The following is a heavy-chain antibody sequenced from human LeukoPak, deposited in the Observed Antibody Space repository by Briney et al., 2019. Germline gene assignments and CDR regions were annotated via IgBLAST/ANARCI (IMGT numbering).Heavy chain of an antibody. CDR3: AGGGGLDV. J-gene: IGHJ6*02. V-gene: IGHV3-7*03. CDR1: GFTFSSYW. D-gene: IGHD3-16*01. CDR2: INHNGNVN. Sequence: GGSLRLSCAASGFTFSSYWMNWARQAPGKGLEWVAGINHNGNVNYYVDSVKGRFTISRDNAKNSLYLQMSNLRAEDTAVYFWAGGGGLDVWGQGATVTVSS.